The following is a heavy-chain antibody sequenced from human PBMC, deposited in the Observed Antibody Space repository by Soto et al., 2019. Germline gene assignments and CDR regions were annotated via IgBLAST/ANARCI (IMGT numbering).Heavy chain of an antibody. D-gene: IGHD3-9*01. V-gene: IGHV4-59*08. CDR1: GGSISSYY. CDR2: IYYSGST. CDR3: ASQGQAYDILTGYYKGVSYFDY. Sequence: SETLSLTCTVSGGSISSYYWSWIRQPPGKGLEWIGYIYYSGSTNYNPSLKSRVTISVDTSKNQFSLKLSSVTAADTAVYYCASQGQAYDILTGYYKGVSYFDYWGQGTLVTVSS. J-gene: IGHJ4*02.